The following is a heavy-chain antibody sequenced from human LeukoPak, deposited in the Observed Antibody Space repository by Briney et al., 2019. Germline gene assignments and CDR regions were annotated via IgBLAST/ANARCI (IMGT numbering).Heavy chain of an antibody. J-gene: IGHJ3*02. CDR1: GFTLSDHN. V-gene: IGHV3-72*01. Sequence: GGSLRLSCVASGFTLSDHNMDWVRQATGKGLEWVGRIRKRGNKYVTENAASVKGRFTISRDDSNNSLYLQMNSLRTEDTAVYYCAREGYNYGSDAFDIWGQGTMVTVSS. CDR2: IRKRGNKYVT. D-gene: IGHD5-18*01. CDR3: AREGYNYGSDAFDI.